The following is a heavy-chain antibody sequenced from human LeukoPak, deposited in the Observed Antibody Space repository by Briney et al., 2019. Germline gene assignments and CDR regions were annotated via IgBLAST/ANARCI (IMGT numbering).Heavy chain of an antibody. CDR1: GYTFTNFY. J-gene: IGHJ4*02. CDR3: ARGGNNGPY. Sequence: ASVKVSCKTSGYTFTNFYMHWVRQAPGQGLEWMGIINPSGGSTGYAQKFQGRVTMTRDTSTSTVYMELSSLRSEDTAVYYCARGGNNGPYWGQGTLVTVSS. D-gene: IGHD2-8*01. V-gene: IGHV1-46*01. CDR2: INPSGGST.